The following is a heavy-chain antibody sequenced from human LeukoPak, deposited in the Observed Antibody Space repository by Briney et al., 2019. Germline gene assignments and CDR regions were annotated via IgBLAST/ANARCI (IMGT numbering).Heavy chain of an antibody. D-gene: IGHD5-18*01. J-gene: IGHJ4*02. Sequence: GGSLRLSCAASGFTFSSYWMSWVRQAPGKGLEWVANIKQDGSEKYYVDSVKGRFTISRDNAKNSLYLQMNSLRAEDTAVYYCARVRRGYSYGPYYFVYWGQGTLVTVSS. CDR2: IKQDGSEK. CDR3: ARVRRGYSYGPYYFVY. CDR1: GFTFSSYW. V-gene: IGHV3-7*01.